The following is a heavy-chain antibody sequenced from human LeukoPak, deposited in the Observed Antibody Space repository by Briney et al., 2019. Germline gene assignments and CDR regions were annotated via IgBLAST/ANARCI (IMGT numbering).Heavy chain of an antibody. CDR2: IYYSGST. J-gene: IGHJ4*02. Sequence: NTSETLSLTCTVSGGSISSSSYYWGWIRQPPGKGLEWIGSIYYSGSTYYNPSLKSRVTISVDTSKNQFSLKLSSVTAADTAVYYCARSLWYSGYMWGQGTLVTVSS. CDR3: ARSLWYSGYM. D-gene: IGHD1-26*01. V-gene: IGHV4-39*01. CDR1: GGSISSSSYY.